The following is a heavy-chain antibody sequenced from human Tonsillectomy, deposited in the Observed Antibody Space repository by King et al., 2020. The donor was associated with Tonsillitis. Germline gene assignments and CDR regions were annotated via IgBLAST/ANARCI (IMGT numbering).Heavy chain of an antibody. CDR3: ARDTRARGFLWHSWYFDL. D-gene: IGHD2-15*01. CDR1: GFIFSDYY. Sequence: VQLVESGGGLVKPGGSLRLSCAVSGFIFSDYYMSWIRQAPGKGLEWVSYISSSGITIYYADSVKGRFTISRDNAKNSLYLQMNSLRAEDTAVYYCARDTRARGFLWHSWYFDLWGRGTLVTVSS. J-gene: IGHJ2*01. CDR2: ISSSGITI. V-gene: IGHV3-11*01.